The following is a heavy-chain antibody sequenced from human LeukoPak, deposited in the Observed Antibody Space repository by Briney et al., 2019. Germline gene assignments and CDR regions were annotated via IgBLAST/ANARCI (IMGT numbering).Heavy chain of an antibody. CDR3: ARDRTFTGTWAFAFDI. J-gene: IGHJ3*02. D-gene: IGHD1-1*01. V-gene: IGHV3-13*01. Sequence: GGSLRLSCAASGFTFSSYDMHWVRQATGKGLEWVSAIGTAGDTYYPGSVKGRFTISRENAKNSLYLQMNSLRAEDTAVYYCARDRTFTGTWAFAFDIWGQGTMVTVSS. CDR1: GFTFSSYD. CDR2: IGTAGDT.